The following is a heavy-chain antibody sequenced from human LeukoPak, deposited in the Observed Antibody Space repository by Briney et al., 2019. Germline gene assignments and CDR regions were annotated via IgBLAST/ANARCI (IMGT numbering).Heavy chain of an antibody. V-gene: IGHV3-48*01. J-gene: IGHJ4*02. D-gene: IGHD4-23*01. Sequence: TGGSLRLSCAASGFTFSTYGMNWVRQAPGKGLEWISFIGSSGSPIYYADSVKGRFTISRDNAKNSLYLQINSLRAEDTAVYYRGSRWFDWGQGTLVTVSS. CDR1: GFTFSTYG. CDR2: IGSSGSPI. CDR3: GSRWFD.